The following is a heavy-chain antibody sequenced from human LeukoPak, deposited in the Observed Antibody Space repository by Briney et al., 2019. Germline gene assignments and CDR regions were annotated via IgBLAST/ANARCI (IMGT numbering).Heavy chain of an antibody. CDR2: INHSGST. J-gene: IGHJ5*02. V-gene: IGHV4-34*01. CDR3: ARGRRAGSTIFGVAPSPYNWFDP. CDR1: GGSFSGYY. D-gene: IGHD3-3*01. Sequence: PSETLSLTCAVYGGSFSGYYWSWIRQPPGKGLEWIGEINHSGSTNYNPSLKSRVTISVDTSKNQFSLKLSSVTAADMAVYYCARGRRAGSTIFGVAPSPYNWFDPWGQGTLVTVSS.